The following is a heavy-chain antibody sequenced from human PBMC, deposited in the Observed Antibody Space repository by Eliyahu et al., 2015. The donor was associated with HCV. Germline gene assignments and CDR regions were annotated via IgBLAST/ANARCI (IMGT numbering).Heavy chain of an antibody. CDR1: GFSLTTKDXA. CDR2: IHWNGDR. Sequence: QITLKESGPTLVKPTQTLTLTCTFSGFSLTTKDXAVGWXRQPPGRALEWLTIIHWNGDRYYSSSMETRVTITKDTSQNQVVLTMTDMDPGDTATYFCAYRPNYRAFDVWGQGTLVTVSS. CDR3: AYRPNYRAFDV. J-gene: IGHJ3*01. D-gene: IGHD3-16*02. V-gene: IGHV2-5*01.